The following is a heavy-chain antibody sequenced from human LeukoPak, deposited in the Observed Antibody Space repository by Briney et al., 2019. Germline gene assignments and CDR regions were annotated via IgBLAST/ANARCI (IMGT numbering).Heavy chain of an antibody. Sequence: PGGSLRLSCAASGFTFSSSGMHWVRQAPGKGLEWVAVIWYDGSDKYSADSVKGRFTISRDNSKNTLYLQMNSLRAEDTAVYYCARGNGETVSTSLNWFDPWGQGTLVTVSS. D-gene: IGHD5/OR15-5a*01. V-gene: IGHV3-33*01. CDR3: ARGNGETVSTSLNWFDP. CDR2: IWYDGSDK. J-gene: IGHJ5*02. CDR1: GFTFSSSG.